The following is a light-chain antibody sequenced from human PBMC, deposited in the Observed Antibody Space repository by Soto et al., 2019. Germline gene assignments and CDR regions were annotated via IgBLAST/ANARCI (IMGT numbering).Light chain of an antibody. Sequence: DIQMTQSPSTLSASVGDRVTIPCRASQSISSWLAWYQQKPGKAPKRLIYDASRLESGVPSRFSGSGSGTEFTLTISSLQPDDFATYYCQQYNSYPWTFGQGTKVEIK. J-gene: IGKJ1*01. CDR2: DAS. V-gene: IGKV1-5*01. CDR3: QQYNSYPWT. CDR1: QSISSW.